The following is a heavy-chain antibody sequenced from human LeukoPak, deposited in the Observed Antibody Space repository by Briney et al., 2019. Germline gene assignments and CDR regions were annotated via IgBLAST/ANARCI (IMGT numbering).Heavy chain of an antibody. V-gene: IGHV4-61*02. J-gene: IGHJ4*02. CDR1: GGSISSGSYY. CDR3: ARYFGRWDFDY. D-gene: IGHD3-9*01. CDR2: IYTSGST. Sequence: PSQTLSPTCTVSGGSISSGSYYWSWIRQPAGKGLEWIGRIYTSGSTNYNPSLRSRVTISVDTSKNQFSLKLSSVTAADTAVYYCARYFGRWDFDYWGQGTLVTVSS.